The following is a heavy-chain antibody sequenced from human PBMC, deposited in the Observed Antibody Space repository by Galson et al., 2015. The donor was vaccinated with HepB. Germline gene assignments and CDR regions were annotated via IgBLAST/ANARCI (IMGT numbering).Heavy chain of an antibody. Sequence: SLRLSCAASGFTFSNHAMHWVRQAPGKGLEWVAVISYDGSGENYADSVKGRFTVSRDNSKNTFSLQMNALSAEDTALYYCARQVRILEWLFLGYYMDVWGKGTTVIVS. D-gene: IGHD3-3*01. CDR3: ARQVRILEWLFLGYYMDV. J-gene: IGHJ6*03. CDR1: GFTFSNHA. V-gene: IGHV3-30*04. CDR2: ISYDGSGE.